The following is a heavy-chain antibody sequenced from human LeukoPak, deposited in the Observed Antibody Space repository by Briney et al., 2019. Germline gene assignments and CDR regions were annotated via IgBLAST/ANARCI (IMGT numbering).Heavy chain of an antibody. V-gene: IGHV1-18*01. J-gene: IGHJ4*02. Sequence: ASVKVSCKASGYTFTSYGISWVRQAPGQGLEWMGWISAYNGNTNYAQKLQGRVTMTTDTSTSTAYMELRSLRSDDTAVYYCARALDNGYQYYFGYWGQGTLVTVSS. CDR3: ARALDNGYQYYFGY. CDR2: ISAYNGNT. CDR1: GYTFTSYG. D-gene: IGHD6-25*01.